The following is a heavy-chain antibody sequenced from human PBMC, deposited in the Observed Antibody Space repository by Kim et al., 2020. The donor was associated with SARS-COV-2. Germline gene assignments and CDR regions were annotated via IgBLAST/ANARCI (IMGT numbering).Heavy chain of an antibody. CDR1: GFTFSSYG. CDR2: IWYDGSNK. D-gene: IGHD2-2*01. J-gene: IGHJ6*03. CDR3: ARDHATDYYMDV. Sequence: GGSLRLSCAASGFTFSSYGMHWVRQAPGKGLEWVAGIWYDGSNKYYADSVKGRFTISRDNSKNTLYLQMNSLRAEDTAVYYCARDHATDYYMDVWGKGTMVTVSS. V-gene: IGHV3-33*01.